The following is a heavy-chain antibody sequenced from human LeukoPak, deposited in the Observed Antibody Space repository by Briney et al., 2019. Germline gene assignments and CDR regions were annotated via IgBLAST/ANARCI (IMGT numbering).Heavy chain of an antibody. V-gene: IGHV3-21*01. CDR3: AKDVVAVTPIGTLNWYFDL. Sequence: MTGGSLRLSCAASGFTFSSYSMNWVRQAPGKGLEWVSSISGSSTYIYYADSMKGRITISIDNAKNSLYLQMNSLRAEDTAVYYCAKDVVAVTPIGTLNWYFDLWGRGTLVSVSS. CDR1: GFTFSSYS. CDR2: ISGSSTYI. D-gene: IGHD2-21*02. J-gene: IGHJ2*01.